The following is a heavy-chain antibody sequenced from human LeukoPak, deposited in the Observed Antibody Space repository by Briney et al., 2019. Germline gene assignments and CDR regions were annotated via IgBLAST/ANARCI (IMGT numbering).Heavy chain of an antibody. CDR2: IYESGST. J-gene: IGHJ4*02. D-gene: IGHD1-26*01. CDR1: GGSISSSNW. V-gene: IGHV4-4*02. CDR3: ARLIVGAKPGFRDY. Sequence: SETLSLTCAVSGGSISSSNWWSWVRQPPGKGLEWIGEIYESGSTDYNPSLKSRVTISVDKSKNQFSLKLSSVTAADTAVYYCARLIVGAKPGFRDYWGQGTLVTVSS.